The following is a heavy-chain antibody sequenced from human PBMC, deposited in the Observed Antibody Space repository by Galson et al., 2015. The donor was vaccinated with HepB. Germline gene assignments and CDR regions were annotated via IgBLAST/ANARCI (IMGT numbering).Heavy chain of an antibody. D-gene: IGHD1-26*01. V-gene: IGHV3-48*02. CDR1: GFTFSSYS. CDR2: ISSSDTI. CDR3: ARDSSGTYYYFDY. Sequence: SLRLFCAASGFTFSSYSMNWVRQAPGKGLEWISHISSSDTIYYADSVKGRFTISRDNAKNSLYLQMNSLRDEDTAVYYCARDSSGTYYYFDYWGQGTLVTVSS. J-gene: IGHJ4*02.